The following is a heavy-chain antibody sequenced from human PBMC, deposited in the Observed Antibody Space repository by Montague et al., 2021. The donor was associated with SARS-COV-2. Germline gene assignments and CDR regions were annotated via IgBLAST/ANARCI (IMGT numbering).Heavy chain of an antibody. CDR3: ARLLRSCTNGVCRTYHCYAMDV. CDR1: GGSISGYY. CDR2: IYYSGST. J-gene: IGHJ6*02. V-gene: IGHV4-59*01. Sequence: SETLSLTCTVSGGSISGYYWSWIRQPPGKGLEWIGYIYYSGSTKYNPSLKSRVSVSVDRAKNQVSLKLSSVTAADTAVYYCARLLRSCTNGVCRTYHCYAMDVWGQGTTVTVSS. D-gene: IGHD2-8*01.